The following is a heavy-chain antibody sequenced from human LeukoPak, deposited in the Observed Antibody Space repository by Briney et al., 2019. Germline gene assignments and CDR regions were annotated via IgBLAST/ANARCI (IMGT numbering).Heavy chain of an antibody. V-gene: IGHV4-39*07. Sequence: SETLSLTCTVSGGSISSSGYYWGWIRQPPGKGLEWIGSFYYSGITYYNPSLKSRVTISVDTSRNQFSLKLSSLTAADTAVYYCASQAYSTTWAADVTVFDYWGQGTLVTVSS. D-gene: IGHD6-13*01. CDR2: FYYSGIT. CDR1: GGSISSSGYY. CDR3: ASQAYSTTWAADVTVFDY. J-gene: IGHJ4*02.